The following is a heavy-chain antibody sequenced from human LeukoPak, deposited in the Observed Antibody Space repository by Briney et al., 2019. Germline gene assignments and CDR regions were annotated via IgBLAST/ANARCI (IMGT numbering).Heavy chain of an antibody. CDR2: IRSKAYGGTT. Sequence: GGSLRLSCTASGFTFGDYAMSWVRQAPGKGLEWVGFIRSKAYGGTTEYTASVKGRFTISRDDSKSIDYLQMNSLKAEDTAVYYCTRSRDGITIFGVVRYYYYYMDVWGKGTTVTVSS. J-gene: IGHJ6*03. V-gene: IGHV3-49*04. CDR3: TRSRDGITIFGVVRYYYYYMDV. D-gene: IGHD3-3*01. CDR1: GFTFGDYA.